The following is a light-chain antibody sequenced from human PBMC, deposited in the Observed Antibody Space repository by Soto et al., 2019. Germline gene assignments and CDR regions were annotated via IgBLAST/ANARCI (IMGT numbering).Light chain of an antibody. V-gene: IGKV1-5*01. CDR1: QSIITS. Sequence: DIQMTQSPSTLSASVGDRVTIACRASQSIITSLAWYQQKPGRAPRVLIYDASSFESGVPSRFSGSGSGTEFTLTISRLQPDDSATYYCQQYNSYWTCGQGTKVDIK. CDR3: QQYNSYWT. J-gene: IGKJ1*01. CDR2: DAS.